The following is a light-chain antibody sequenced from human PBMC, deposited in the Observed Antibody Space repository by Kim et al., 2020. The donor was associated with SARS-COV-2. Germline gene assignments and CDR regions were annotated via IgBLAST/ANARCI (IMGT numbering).Light chain of an antibody. CDR2: EDN. CDR1: SGSIASNY. Sequence: NFMLTQPHSVSASPGKTVTISCTRSSGSIASNYVQWYQQRPGSSPTTVIYEDNQRPSGVPDRFSGSIDYSSNSASLTISGLKTEDEADYYCQSYDSSNQVFGGGTQLTVL. CDR3: QSYDSSNQV. V-gene: IGLV6-57*01. J-gene: IGLJ3*02.